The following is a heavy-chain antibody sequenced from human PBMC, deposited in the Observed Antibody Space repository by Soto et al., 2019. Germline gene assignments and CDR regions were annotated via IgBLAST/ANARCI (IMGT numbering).Heavy chain of an antibody. CDR1: GFTFSSYS. D-gene: IGHD2-21*02. CDR2: ISSSSYI. J-gene: IGHJ3*02. CDR3: AREPHLGGNSLNDAFDI. Sequence: GGSLRLSCAASGFTFSSYSMNWVRQAPGKGLEWVSSISSSSYIYYADSVKGRFTISRDNAKNSLYLQMNSLRAEDTAVYYCAREPHLGGNSLNDAFDIWGQGTMVTVSS. V-gene: IGHV3-21*01.